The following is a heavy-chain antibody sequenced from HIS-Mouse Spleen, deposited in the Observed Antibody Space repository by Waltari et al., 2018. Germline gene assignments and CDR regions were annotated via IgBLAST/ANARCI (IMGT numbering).Heavy chain of an antibody. CDR2: IYHSGST. Sequence: QVQLQESGPGLVKPSETLSLTCTVSGYSISSGYSWGLIRQPPGKGLEWIGSIYHSGSTYYNPSLKSRVTISVDTSKNQFSLKLSSVTAADTAVYYCARGSQTKVVPAAIAFDIWGQGTMVTVSS. J-gene: IGHJ3*02. D-gene: IGHD2-2*01. V-gene: IGHV4-38-2*02. CDR3: ARGSQTKVVPAAIAFDI. CDR1: GYSISSGYS.